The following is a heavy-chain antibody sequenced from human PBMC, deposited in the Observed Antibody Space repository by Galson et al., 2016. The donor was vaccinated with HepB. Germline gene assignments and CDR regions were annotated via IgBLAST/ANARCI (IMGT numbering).Heavy chain of an antibody. J-gene: IGHJ3*02. D-gene: IGHD6-13*01. CDR2: ISYDGSIS. CDR3: TREGAPGTSSWYAFDI. V-gene: IGHV3-30*04. CDR1: GFTFSSYA. Sequence: SLRLSCAASGFTFSSYAMRWVRQAPGKGLEWVAGISYDGSISNYADSVKGRFTISRDNSKNTVYLQMSSLRAEDTAMYYCTREGAPGTSSWYAFDIWGQGTTVTVSS.